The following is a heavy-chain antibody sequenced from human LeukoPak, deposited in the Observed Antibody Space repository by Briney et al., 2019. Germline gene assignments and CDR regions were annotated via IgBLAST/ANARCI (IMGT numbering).Heavy chain of an antibody. CDR1: GFTFISYA. CDR2: ISSSGSTI. V-gene: IGHV3-48*02. D-gene: IGHD3-9*01. Sequence: GGSLRLSCAASGFTFISYAMNWVRRSPGKGLEWVSYISSSGSTIYYADSVKGRFTISRDNAKNSLYLQIKSLRDEDTAVYYCAGRTGLYFYGMDVWGQGTTVTVSS. CDR3: AGRTGLYFYGMDV. J-gene: IGHJ6*02.